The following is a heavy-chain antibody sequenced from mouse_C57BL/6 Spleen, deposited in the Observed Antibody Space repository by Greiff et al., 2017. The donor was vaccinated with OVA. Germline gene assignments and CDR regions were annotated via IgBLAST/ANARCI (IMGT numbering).Heavy chain of an antibody. Sequence: QVHVKQPGTELVKPGASVKLSCKASGYTFTSYWMHWVKQRPGQGLEWIGNINPSNGGTNYNEKFKSKATLTVDKSSSTAYMQLSSLTSEDSAVYYCAREEGLRLYYFDYWGQGTTLTVSS. J-gene: IGHJ2*01. CDR3: AREEGLRLYYFDY. V-gene: IGHV1-53*01. D-gene: IGHD3-2*02. CDR2: INPSNGGT. CDR1: GYTFTSYW.